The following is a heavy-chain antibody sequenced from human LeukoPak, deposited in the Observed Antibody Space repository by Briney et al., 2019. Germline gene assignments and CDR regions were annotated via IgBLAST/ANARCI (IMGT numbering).Heavy chain of an antibody. J-gene: IGHJ5*02. Sequence: ASVKVSCKASGYTFTGYYMHWVRQAPGQGLEWMGWINPNSGGTNYAQKFQGRVTMTRDTSISTAYMELSRLRSDDTAVYYCAKAFSNYIWGFDAWGQGTLVTVSS. CDR3: AKAFSNYIWGFDA. V-gene: IGHV1-2*02. CDR2: INPNSGGT. CDR1: GYTFTGYY. D-gene: IGHD4-11*01.